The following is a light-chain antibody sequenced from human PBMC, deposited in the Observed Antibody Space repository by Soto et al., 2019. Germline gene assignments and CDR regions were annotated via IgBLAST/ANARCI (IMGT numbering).Light chain of an antibody. V-gene: IGKV1-9*01. J-gene: IGKJ1*01. CDR3: QHSKT. CDR2: AAS. Sequence: DIQLTQSPSFLSASVGDRVTITCRASQGISTYLAWYQQKPGKAPKLLIYAASTLQSGVPSRFGGSGSGTDFTLTISSLQPEDLATFYCQHSKTFGQGTKVEIK. CDR1: QGISTY.